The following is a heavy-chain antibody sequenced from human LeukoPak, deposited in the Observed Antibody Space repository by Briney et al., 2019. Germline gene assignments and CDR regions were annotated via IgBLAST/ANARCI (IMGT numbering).Heavy chain of an antibody. D-gene: IGHD4-11*01. CDR3: ARDLHPGEYYFDY. Sequence: PGGSLRLSCAASGFTFSSYAMHWVRQAPGKGLEWVAVISYDGSNKYYADAMKGRFTISRDNSKNTLYLQMNSLRAEDTAVYYCARDLHPGEYYFDYWGQGTLVTVSS. J-gene: IGHJ4*02. CDR1: GFTFSSYA. CDR2: ISYDGSNK. V-gene: IGHV3-30*04.